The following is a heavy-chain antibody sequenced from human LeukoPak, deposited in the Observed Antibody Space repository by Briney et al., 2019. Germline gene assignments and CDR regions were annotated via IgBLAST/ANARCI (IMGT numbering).Heavy chain of an antibody. V-gene: IGHV3-74*01. CDR2: IISDGSST. Sequence: PGGSLRLSCAASGFTFSSHRMHWVRQAPGKGLVWVSRIISDGSSTSYADSVKGRFTISRDNAKNTLYLQMNSLRDEDTAVYYCARGHVPGSDRHWDYWGQGILVTVSS. D-gene: IGHD3-10*01. CDR1: GFTFSSHR. J-gene: IGHJ4*02. CDR3: ARGHVPGSDRHWDY.